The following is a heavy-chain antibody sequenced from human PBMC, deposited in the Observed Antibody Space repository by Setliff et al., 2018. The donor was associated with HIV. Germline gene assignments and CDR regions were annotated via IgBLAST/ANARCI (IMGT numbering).Heavy chain of an antibody. CDR3: ARVRYCSGGSCYGGEYWFDP. D-gene: IGHD2-15*01. CDR1: GGTFSSYA. J-gene: IGHJ5*02. CDR2: IIPILGIA. Sequence: GASVKVSCKASGGTFSSYAISWVRQAPGQGLEWMGGIIPILGIANYAQKFQGRVTITADKSTSTAYMELSSPRSEDTAVYYCARVRYCSGGSCYGGEYWFDPWGQGTLVTVSS. V-gene: IGHV1-69*10.